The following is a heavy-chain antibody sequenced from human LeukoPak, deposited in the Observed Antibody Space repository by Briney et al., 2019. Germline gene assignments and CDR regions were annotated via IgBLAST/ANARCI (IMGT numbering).Heavy chain of an antibody. CDR1: DGSFSDYY. CDR3: KGPTGAAYYYMDV. J-gene: IGHJ6*03. Sequence: PSETLSLTCAVYDGSFSDYYWSWIRQPPGKGLEWIGEINHSGSTNYNSSLKSRVTISVDTSKNQFSLKLSSVTAADTAVYYCKGPTGAAYYYMDVWGKGTTVTVSS. V-gene: IGHV4-34*01. D-gene: IGHD1-1*01. CDR2: INHSGST.